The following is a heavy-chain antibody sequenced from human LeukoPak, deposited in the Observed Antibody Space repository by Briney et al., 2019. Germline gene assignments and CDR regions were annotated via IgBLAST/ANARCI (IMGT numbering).Heavy chain of an antibody. Sequence: SETLSLTCTVSGGSISSGSYYWNWIRQPAGKGLEWIGRIYISGNTNYNPSLKSRVTISVDTSKNQFSLKLSSVTAADTAVYYCARSFYYDSSGYPADWGQGTLVTVSS. CDR2: IYISGNT. CDR3: ARSFYYDSSGYPAD. V-gene: IGHV4-61*02. J-gene: IGHJ4*02. CDR1: GGSISSGSYY. D-gene: IGHD3-22*01.